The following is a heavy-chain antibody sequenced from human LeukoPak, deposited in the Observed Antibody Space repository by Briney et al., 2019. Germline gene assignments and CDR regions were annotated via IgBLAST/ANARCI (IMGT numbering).Heavy chain of an antibody. J-gene: IGHJ6*03. Sequence: PGGSLRLSCAASGFIFSTYNMNWVRQAPGKGLEWVSSITSSSSYTFYADSVRGRFTISRDNAKNSLYLQMNSLRAEDTAIYYCARDPYNGGYGASYYYYMDVWGKGTTVTISS. CDR1: GFIFSTYN. V-gene: IGHV3-21*01. D-gene: IGHD1-26*01. CDR3: ARDPYNGGYGASYYYYMDV. CDR2: ITSSSSYT.